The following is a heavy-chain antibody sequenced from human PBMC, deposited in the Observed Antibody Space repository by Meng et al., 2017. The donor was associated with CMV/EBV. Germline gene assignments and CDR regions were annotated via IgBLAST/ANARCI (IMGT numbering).Heavy chain of an antibody. CDR2: INHSGST. J-gene: IGHJ6*02. CDR1: GGSFSGYY. D-gene: IGHD2-2*01. CDR3: ARYGMGAPAFGDYYYYGMDV. Sequence: SETLSLTCAVYGGSFSGYYWSWIRQPPGKGLEWIGEINHSGSTNYNPSLKSRVTISVDTSKNQFSLKLSSVTAADTAAYYCARYGMGAPAFGDYYYYGMDVWGQGTTVTVSS. V-gene: IGHV4-34*01.